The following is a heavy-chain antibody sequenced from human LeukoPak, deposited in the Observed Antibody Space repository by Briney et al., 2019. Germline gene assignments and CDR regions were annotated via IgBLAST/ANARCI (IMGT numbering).Heavy chain of an antibody. Sequence: GGSLRLSCAASGFTFRSHAMSWVRQAPGKGLEWVSAISGSGAYTFSADSVKGRFTISRDNSKNTLYLQMNSLRAEDTAVYYCAKSTSVAMGQLGYWGQGTLVTVSS. CDR2: ISGSGAYT. J-gene: IGHJ4*02. CDR1: GFTFRSHA. D-gene: IGHD5-12*01. CDR3: AKSTSVAMGQLGY. V-gene: IGHV3-23*01.